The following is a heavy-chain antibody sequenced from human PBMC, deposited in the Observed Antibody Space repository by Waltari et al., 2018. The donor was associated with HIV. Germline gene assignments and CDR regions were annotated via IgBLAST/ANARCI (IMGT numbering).Heavy chain of an antibody. D-gene: IGHD5-18*01. CDR1: GFTFTSSA. J-gene: IGHJ6*02. CDR3: AANVDTAMNYYYYGRDV. Sequence: QMQLVQSGPEVKKPGTSVKVSCKASGFTFTSSAMQWVRQARGQRLAWIGWIVVGSGNTNYAQKFQERVTITRDMSTSTAYMELRSLRSEDTAVYYCAANVDTAMNYYYYGRDVWGQGTTVTVSS. V-gene: IGHV1-58*02. CDR2: IVVGSGNT.